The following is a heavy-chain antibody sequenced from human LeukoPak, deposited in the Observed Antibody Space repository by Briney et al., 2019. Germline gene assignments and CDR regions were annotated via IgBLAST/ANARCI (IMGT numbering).Heavy chain of an antibody. J-gene: IGHJ4*02. CDR2: ISGSGDKT. Sequence: GGSLRLSCAASGFPFSGYAMSWVRQAPGKGLEWVSSISGSGDKTYYADSVKGRFTISRDNSRNTLYVQMSSLRVEDTAVYYCAKDCSSASCQRLFDSWGQGTLVTVSS. CDR3: AKDCSSASCQRLFDS. CDR1: GFPFSGYA. V-gene: IGHV3-23*01. D-gene: IGHD2-2*01.